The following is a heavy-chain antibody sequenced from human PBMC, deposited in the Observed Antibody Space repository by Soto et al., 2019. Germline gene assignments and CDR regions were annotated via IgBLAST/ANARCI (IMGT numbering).Heavy chain of an antibody. CDR3: ARRRPTVYYNY. Sequence: QVQLVESGGDLVKPGGSLRLSCAASGFPFSDYYMSWIRQAPGKGLEWVSSISSSSSDTNYAQSVKGRFTISRDNAKNSLHLQMNSLRAEDTAVYYCARRRPTVYYNYWGQGTLVTVSA. CDR2: ISSSSSDT. D-gene: IGHD3-9*01. J-gene: IGHJ4*02. V-gene: IGHV3-11*05. CDR1: GFPFSDYY.